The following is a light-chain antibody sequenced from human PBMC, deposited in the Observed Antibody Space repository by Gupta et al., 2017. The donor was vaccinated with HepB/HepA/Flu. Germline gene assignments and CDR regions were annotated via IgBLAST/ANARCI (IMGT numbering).Light chain of an antibody. CDR1: QSVNNNH. CDR3: QQDGDSPQT. Sequence: EIVLTQSPGTLSLSPGDRAPLSCRASQSVNNNHLAWYQQRPGQPPRLLIYGASSRATGIPDRFSGSGSETDFTLTISRLEPEDFAAYFCQQDGDSPQTFGQGTRLEIK. V-gene: IGKV3-20*01. J-gene: IGKJ2*01. CDR2: GAS.